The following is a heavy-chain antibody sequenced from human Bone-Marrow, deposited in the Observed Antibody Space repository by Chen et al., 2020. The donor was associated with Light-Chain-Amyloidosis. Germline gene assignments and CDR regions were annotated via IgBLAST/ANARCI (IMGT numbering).Heavy chain of an antibody. CDR1: GGSIRRGDYY. CDR3: AREVAANYNFYMDV. V-gene: IGHV4-30-4*01. CDR2: IHHSGSI. J-gene: IGHJ6*03. Sequence: QVQLQESVPVLVQPSQTLSLTCTVSGGSIRRGDYYWSWLRQPPGKGLQWIGYIHHSGSINHNPSLNSRVTMSVDTSRNQFSLKLTSVTAADTAVYYCAREVAANYNFYMDVWGKVTTVIVSS. D-gene: IGHD6-25*01.